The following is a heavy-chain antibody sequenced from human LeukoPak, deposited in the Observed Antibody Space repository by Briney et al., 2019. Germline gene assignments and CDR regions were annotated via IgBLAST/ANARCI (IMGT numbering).Heavy chain of an antibody. CDR3: AREVTTVTVKRAFDI. V-gene: IGHV3-30*04. CDR2: VSHDGTYE. D-gene: IGHD4-17*01. CDR1: GFTITSFA. J-gene: IGHJ3*02. Sequence: PGRSLRLSCVASGFTITSFAMLWVRQAPGKGLEGVAVVSHDGTYEYYADSVKGRLTISRDISKNTLYLQMNSLGAEDTAVYYCAREVTTVTVKRAFDIWGQGTMVTVSS.